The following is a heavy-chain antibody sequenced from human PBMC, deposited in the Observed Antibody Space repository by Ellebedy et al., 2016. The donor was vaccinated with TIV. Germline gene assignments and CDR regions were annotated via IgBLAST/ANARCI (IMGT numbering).Heavy chain of an antibody. CDR2: ISADNGNT. V-gene: IGHV1-18*01. CDR1: GYTFSKYD. CDR3: ASSLEAWYGD. J-gene: IGHJ4*02. Sequence: ASVKVSXKAFGYTFSKYDVNWVRPAPGQGLEWMGCISADNGNTNYAQKFQGRVTMTTDSSTTTTYMELRSLRSDDTAVYFCASSLEAWYGDWGQGTLVTASS. D-gene: IGHD2-15*01.